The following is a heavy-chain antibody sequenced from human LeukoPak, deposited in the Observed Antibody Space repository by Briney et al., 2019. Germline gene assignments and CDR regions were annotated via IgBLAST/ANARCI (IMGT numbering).Heavy chain of an antibody. D-gene: IGHD4-23*01. CDR1: GFTFSSYA. V-gene: IGHV3-23*01. Sequence: QSGGSLRLSCAASGFTFSSYAMSWVRQAPGKGLEWVSAISGSGGSTYYADSVKGRFTISRDNSKNTLYLQMNSLRAEDTAVYYCAKGTTVVTPRGGAFDIWGQGTMVTVSS. CDR3: AKGTTVVTPRGGAFDI. CDR2: ISGSGGST. J-gene: IGHJ3*02.